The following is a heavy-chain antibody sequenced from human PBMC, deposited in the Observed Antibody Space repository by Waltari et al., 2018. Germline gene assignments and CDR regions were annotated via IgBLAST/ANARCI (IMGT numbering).Heavy chain of an antibody. V-gene: IGHV4-30-4*08. Sequence: QVQLQESGPGLVKPSQTLSLTCTVSGGSISSGDYYWSWIHQPPGKGLEWIGYIYYSRRTYYNPALKSRITISIDTSSNQFSLKLRSVTAADTAVYYCARDFSYSVISFDPRDGFEIWGQGTMVTVSS. J-gene: IGHJ3*02. D-gene: IGHD1-26*01. CDR1: GGSISSGDYY. CDR2: IYYSRRT. CDR3: ARDFSYSVISFDPRDGFEI.